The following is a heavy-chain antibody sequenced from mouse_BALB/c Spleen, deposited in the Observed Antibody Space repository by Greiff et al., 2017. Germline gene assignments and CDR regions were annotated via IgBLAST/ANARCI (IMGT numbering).Heavy chain of an antibody. Sequence: DVKLVESGGGLVQPGGSLRLSCATSGFTFSDFYMEWVRQPPGKRLEWIAASRNKANDYTTEYSASVKGRFIVSRDTSQSILYLQMNALRAEDTAIYYCARDSDWVGFAYWGQGTLVTVSA. D-gene: IGHD1-1*02. CDR2: SRNKANDYTT. CDR1: GFTFSDFY. J-gene: IGHJ3*01. CDR3: ARDSDWVGFAY. V-gene: IGHV7-1*02.